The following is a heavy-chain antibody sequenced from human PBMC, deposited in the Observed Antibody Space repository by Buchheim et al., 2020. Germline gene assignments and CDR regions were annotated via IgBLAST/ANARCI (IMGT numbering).Heavy chain of an antibody. V-gene: IGHV3-74*01. CDR2: INSDGSST. D-gene: IGHD3-22*01. CDR1: GFTFSRYW. J-gene: IGHJ6*02. CDR3: ARAQIVVITGTYYYYGMDV. Sequence: EVQLVESGGGLVQPGGSLRLSCAASGFTFSRYWMHWVRQAPGKGLVWVSRINSDGSSTSYGDSVKGRFTISRDNAKNTVYLQMNSLRGEDTAVYYCARAQIVVITGTYYYYGMDVWGRGTT.